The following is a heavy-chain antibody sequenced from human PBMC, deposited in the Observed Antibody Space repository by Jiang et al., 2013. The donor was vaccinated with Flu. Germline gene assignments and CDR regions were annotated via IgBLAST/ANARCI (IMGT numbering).Heavy chain of an antibody. CDR3: ASTNYQLLLYHYGMDV. Sequence: GAEVKKPGASVKVSCKASGYTFTNYYVHWVRQAPGQGLEWMGIINPNGGSTSYAQKFQGRVTMTRDTSTSTVYMGVSSLRSEDTAVYYCASTNYQLLLYHYGMDVWGQG. J-gene: IGHJ6*02. D-gene: IGHD2-2*01. CDR2: INPNGGST. V-gene: IGHV1-46*01. CDR1: GYTFTNYY.